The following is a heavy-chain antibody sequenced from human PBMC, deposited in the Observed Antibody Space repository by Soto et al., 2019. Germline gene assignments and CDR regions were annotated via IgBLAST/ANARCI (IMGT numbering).Heavy chain of an antibody. J-gene: IGHJ4*02. V-gene: IGHV3-23*01. CDR2: ISGSGGST. CDR3: AKGGSGGLALYYFDY. D-gene: IGHD1-26*01. CDR1: GFTFSSYA. Sequence: EVQLLESGGGLVQPGGSLRLSCAASGFTFSSYAMSWVRQAPGKGLEWVSAISGSGGSTYYADSVKGRFTISRDNSKNTLYRQMNSRRAEDTAVYYCAKGGSGGLALYYFDYWGQGTLVTVSS.